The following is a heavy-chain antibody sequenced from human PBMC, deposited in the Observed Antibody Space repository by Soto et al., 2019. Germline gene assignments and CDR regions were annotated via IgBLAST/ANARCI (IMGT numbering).Heavy chain of an antibody. Sequence: PSETLSLTCTVSGGSISSGDYYWTWIRQHPGKGLEWIGYIKYSGSTYYNTSLKSRVTISVDTSKNQFSLKLSSVTAADTAVYYCARVLRITMIVVADPDAFDIWGQGTMVTVSS. J-gene: IGHJ3*02. D-gene: IGHD3-22*01. CDR3: ARVLRITMIVVADPDAFDI. CDR2: IKYSGST. CDR1: GGSISSGDYY. V-gene: IGHV4-31*03.